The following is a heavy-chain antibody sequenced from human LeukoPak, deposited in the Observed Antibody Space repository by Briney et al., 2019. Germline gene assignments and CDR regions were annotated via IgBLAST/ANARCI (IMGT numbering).Heavy chain of an antibody. V-gene: IGHV1-2*02. Sequence: GASVKVSCKASGYSFTGYYMHWVRQAPGQGLEWMGWINPNSGGTISAQKFQGRVTMTRDTSIRTAYMELSSLRFDDTAVYYCATMGATNFDYWGQGTLVTVSS. CDR2: INPNSGGT. CDR3: ATMGATNFDY. J-gene: IGHJ4*02. D-gene: IGHD1-26*01. CDR1: GYSFTGYY.